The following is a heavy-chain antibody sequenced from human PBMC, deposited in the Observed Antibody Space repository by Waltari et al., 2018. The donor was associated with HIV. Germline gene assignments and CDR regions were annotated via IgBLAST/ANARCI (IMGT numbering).Heavy chain of an antibody. CDR3: TTSAIGNIFDN. V-gene: IGHV3-72*01. Sequence: VQLVESGGGLVQPGGSLRLSCAASGLAFSAYPMDWVRQAPGKGLEWVGRIRNKPSSYTTEYAASVKGRFSISRDDSRNSLYLQMNSLKTEDTAVYYCTTSAIGNIFDNWGQGTLVTVSS. CDR2: IRNKPSSYTT. D-gene: IGHD1-1*01. J-gene: IGHJ4*02. CDR1: GLAFSAYP.